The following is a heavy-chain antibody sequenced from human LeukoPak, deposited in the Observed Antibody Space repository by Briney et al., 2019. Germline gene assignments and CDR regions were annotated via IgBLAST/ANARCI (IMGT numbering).Heavy chain of an antibody. CDR1: GDSVSKNSVA. Sequence: SQTLSLTCAISGDSVSKNSVAWNWIRQSPSRGLEWLGRTYYRSKWYDDYAVSVKSRITINPDTSKNQFSLHLKSVTPEDTAVYYCARDWGDGAGYDYWGQGTLVTVSS. J-gene: IGHJ4*02. CDR3: ARDWGDGAGYDY. D-gene: IGHD3-16*01. V-gene: IGHV6-1*01. CDR2: TYYRSKWYD.